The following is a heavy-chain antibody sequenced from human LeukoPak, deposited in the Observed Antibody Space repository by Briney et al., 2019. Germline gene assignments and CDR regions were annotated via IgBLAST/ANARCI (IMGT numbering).Heavy chain of an antibody. CDR2: ISPNNGNT. D-gene: IGHD1-1*01. CDR3: TRVRNSNNWWGASDI. J-gene: IGHJ3*02. CDR1: GYTFDTSS. Sequence: ASVNVSCKAFGYTFDTSSISWVRQTPGQRLEWMGWISPNNGNTHYAQGVQGRVTMTTDTSRSTAYMELRSLRSDDTAVYYCTRVRNSNNWWGASDIRGQGTMATVSS. V-gene: IGHV1-18*01.